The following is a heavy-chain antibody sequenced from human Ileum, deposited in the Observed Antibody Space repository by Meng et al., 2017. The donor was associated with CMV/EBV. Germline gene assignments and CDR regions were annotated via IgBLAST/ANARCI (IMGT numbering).Heavy chain of an antibody. V-gene: IGHV3-9*01. CDR1: GFTFDDYA. J-gene: IGHJ4*02. Sequence: SLKISCAASGFTFDDYAMHWVRQAPGKGLEWVAGITWNSDNIAYADSVKGRFTISRDNAKNSLYLQVNSLGPEDTALYYCVKGASAGADYYFDYWGQGTLVTVSS. CDR2: ITWNSDNI. D-gene: IGHD6-13*01. CDR3: VKGASAGADYYFDY.